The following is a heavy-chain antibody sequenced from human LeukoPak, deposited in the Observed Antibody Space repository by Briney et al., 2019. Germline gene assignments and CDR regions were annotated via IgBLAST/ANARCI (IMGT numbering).Heavy chain of an antibody. CDR2: IYHTGRT. V-gene: IGHV4-38-2*02. D-gene: IGHD6-19*01. Sequence: SETLSLTCTVSGFSISSAYYWGWIRQPPGKGLEWIGSIYHTGRTYYNPSLKSRVTISVDTSKNQFSLRLSSVTAADTAVYYCARSGDSSGWDFDFWGQGTLVTVSS. CDR1: GFSISSAYY. CDR3: ARSGDSSGWDFDF. J-gene: IGHJ4*02.